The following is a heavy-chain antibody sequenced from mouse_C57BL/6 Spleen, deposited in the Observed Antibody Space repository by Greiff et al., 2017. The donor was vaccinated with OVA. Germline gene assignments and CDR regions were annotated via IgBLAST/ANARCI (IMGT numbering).Heavy chain of an antibody. V-gene: IGHV5-16*01. D-gene: IGHD1-1*01. Sequence: DVHLVESEGGLVQPGSSMKLSCTASGFTFSDYYMAWVRQVPEKGLEWVANINYDGSSTYYLDSLKSRFIISRDNAKNILDLQMSSLKSEDTATYYCARDGYYGSLWYFDVWGTGTTVTVSS. CDR2: INYDGSST. CDR3: ARDGYYGSLWYFDV. J-gene: IGHJ1*03. CDR1: GFTFSDYY.